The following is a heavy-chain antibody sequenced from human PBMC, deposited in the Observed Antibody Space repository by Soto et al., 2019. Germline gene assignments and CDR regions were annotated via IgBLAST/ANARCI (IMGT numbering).Heavy chain of an antibody. Sequence: PGGSLRLSCAASGFTFSSYAMHWARQAPGKGLEYVSAICCDGSNTYYADSVKGRFTISRDNSKNTLYLQMNSLRAEDTAVYYCARETYYDFWSGPYYGMDVWGQGTTVTVSS. D-gene: IGHD3-3*01. J-gene: IGHJ6*02. V-gene: IGHV3-64*04. CDR3: ARETYYDFWSGPYYGMDV. CDR2: ICCDGSNT. CDR1: GFTFSSYA.